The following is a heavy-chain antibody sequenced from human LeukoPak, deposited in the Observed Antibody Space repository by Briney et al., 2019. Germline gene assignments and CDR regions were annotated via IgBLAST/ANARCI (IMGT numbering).Heavy chain of an antibody. CDR2: IYHSGST. CDR3: ARLRRVGATPFDY. Sequence: PSETLSLTCTVSGYSISSGYYWDWIRQPPGKGLEWIGSIYHSGSTYYNPSLKSRVTISVDTSKNQFSLKLSSVTAADTAMYYCARLRRVGATPFDYWGQGTLVTVSS. J-gene: IGHJ4*02. CDR1: GYSISSGYY. V-gene: IGHV4-38-2*02. D-gene: IGHD1-26*01.